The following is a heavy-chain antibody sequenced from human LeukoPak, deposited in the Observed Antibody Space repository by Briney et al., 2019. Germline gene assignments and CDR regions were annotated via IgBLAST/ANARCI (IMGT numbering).Heavy chain of an antibody. Sequence: GGSLRLSCAASGFTFSSYGMHWVRQAPGKGLDWVAFIRYDGSNKYYADSVKGRFTISRDNSKNTLYLQMNSLRAQDTAVYYCAKDRRSGYPFYFDYWGQGTLVTVSS. V-gene: IGHV3-30*02. CDR2: IRYDGSNK. CDR3: AKDRRSGYPFYFDY. J-gene: IGHJ4*02. CDR1: GFTFSSYG. D-gene: IGHD5-12*01.